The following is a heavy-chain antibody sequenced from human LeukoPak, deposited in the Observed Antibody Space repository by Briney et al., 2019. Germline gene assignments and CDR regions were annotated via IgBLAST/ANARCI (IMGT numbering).Heavy chain of an antibody. V-gene: IGHV4-59*08. CDR1: GGSISSYY. CDR3: ASASWSDAFDI. J-gene: IGHJ3*02. D-gene: IGHD2-8*02. Sequence: PSETLSLTCTVSGGSISSYYWSWIRQPPGKGLEWIGSFYQSGNTYYSPSLKSRVTTSVDTSKNQFSLKLTSVTAADTAVYYCASASWSDAFDIWGQGTMVAVS. CDR2: FYQSGNT.